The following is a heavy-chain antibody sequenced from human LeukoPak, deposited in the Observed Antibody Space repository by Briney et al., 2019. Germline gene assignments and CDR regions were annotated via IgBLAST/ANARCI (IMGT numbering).Heavy chain of an antibody. V-gene: IGHV1-2*02. D-gene: IGHD3-22*01. J-gene: IGHJ3*02. CDR1: GYTFTSYG. CDR2: IDPNSGGT. Sequence: ASVKVSCKASGYTFTSYGISWVRQAPGQGLEWMGWIDPNSGGTNYAQKFQGRVTMTRDTSISTAYMDLSGLRSDDTAVYYCARVYYDKAFDIWGQGTMVTVSS. CDR3: ARVYYDKAFDI.